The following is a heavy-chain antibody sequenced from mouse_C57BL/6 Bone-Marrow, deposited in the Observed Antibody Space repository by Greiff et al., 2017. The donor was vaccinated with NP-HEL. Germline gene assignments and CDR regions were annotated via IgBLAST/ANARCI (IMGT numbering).Heavy chain of an antibody. J-gene: IGHJ2*01. CDR3: TRRESNYGFDY. Sequence: EVNLVESGEGLVKPGGSLKLSCAASGFTFSSYAMSWVRQTPEKRLEWVAYISSGGDYIYYADTVKGRFTISRDNARNTLYLQMSSLKSEDTAMYYCTRRESNYGFDYWGQGTTLTVSS. V-gene: IGHV5-9-1*02. CDR2: ISSGGDYI. CDR1: GFTFSSYA. D-gene: IGHD2-5*01.